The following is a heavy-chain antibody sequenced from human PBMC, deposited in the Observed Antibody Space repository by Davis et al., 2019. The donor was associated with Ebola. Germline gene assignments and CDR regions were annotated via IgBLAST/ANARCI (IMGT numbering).Heavy chain of an antibody. CDR3: ARVHITMIVVVQRHDAFDI. J-gene: IGHJ3*02. CDR2: IYYSGST. Sequence: PSETLSLTCTVSGGSISSGGYYWSWIRQHPGKGLEWIGYIYYSGSTYHNPSLKSRVTISVDTSKNQFSLKLSSVTAADTAVYYCARVHITMIVVVQRHDAFDIWGQGTMVTVSS. CDR1: GGSISSGGYY. D-gene: IGHD3-22*01. V-gene: IGHV4-31*03.